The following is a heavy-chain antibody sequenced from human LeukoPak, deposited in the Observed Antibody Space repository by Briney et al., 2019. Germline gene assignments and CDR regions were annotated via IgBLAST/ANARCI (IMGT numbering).Heavy chain of an antibody. V-gene: IGHV3-53*01. CDR1: GFTVSSNY. D-gene: IGHD4-11*01. J-gene: IGHJ5*02. Sequence: GGSLRLSCAATGFTVSSNYMSWVRQAPGKGLKWVSVIYSGGSTYYADSVKGRFTISRDNSKNTLYLQMNSLRAEDTAVYYCASRATVTTDRFWFDPWGQGTLVTVSS. CDR3: ASRATVTTDRFWFDP. CDR2: IYSGGST.